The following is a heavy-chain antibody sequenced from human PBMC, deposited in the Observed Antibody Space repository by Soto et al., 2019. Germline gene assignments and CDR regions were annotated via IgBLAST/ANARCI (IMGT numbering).Heavy chain of an antibody. V-gene: IGHV1-18*04. CDR2: ISAYNGNT. CDR3: ARDQVPQYYDFWSGYFYNWFDP. Sequence: AASVKVSCKASGYTFTSYGISWVRQAPGQGLEWMGWISAYNGNTNYAQKLQGRVTMTTDTSTSTAYMELRSLRSDDTAVYYCARDQVPQYYDFWSGYFYNWFDPWGQGTLVTVSS. CDR1: GYTFTSYG. D-gene: IGHD3-3*01. J-gene: IGHJ5*02.